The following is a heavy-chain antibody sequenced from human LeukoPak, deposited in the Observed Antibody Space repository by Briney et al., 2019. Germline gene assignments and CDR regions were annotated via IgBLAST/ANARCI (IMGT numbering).Heavy chain of an antibody. J-gene: IGHJ1*01. D-gene: IGHD4-17*01. CDR3: ARGYYGDYVSDSYFQH. CDR2: IYYSGST. CDR1: GGSISSYY. Sequence: SETLSLTCTVSGGSISSYYWSWIRQPPGKGLEGIGYIYYSGSTNYNPSLKSRVTISVDTSKNQFSLKLSSVTAADTAVYYCARGYYGDYVSDSYFQHWGQGTLVTVSS. V-gene: IGHV4-59*01.